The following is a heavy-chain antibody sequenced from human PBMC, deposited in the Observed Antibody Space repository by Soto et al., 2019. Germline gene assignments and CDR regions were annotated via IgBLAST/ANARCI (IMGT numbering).Heavy chain of an antibody. V-gene: IGHV4-31*03. J-gene: IGHJ4*02. D-gene: IGHD5-12*01. CDR1: GGSISSGGYY. Sequence: QVQLQESGPGLVKPSQTLSLTCTVSGGSISSGGYYWSWIRQHPGKGLEWIGYIFYSGSTHYNPSLRSRVTMSVDTSMTKFSLRLSSATAADTAVYSCARVLVGGYDSAFDYWGQGTLVTVSS. CDR2: IFYSGST. CDR3: ARVLVGGYDSAFDY.